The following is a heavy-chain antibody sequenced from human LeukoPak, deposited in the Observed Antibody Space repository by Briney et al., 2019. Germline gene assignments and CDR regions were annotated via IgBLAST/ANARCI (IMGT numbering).Heavy chain of an antibody. V-gene: IGHV1-8*01. CDR1: GYTFTDYD. CDR2: MNPNSGVT. J-gene: IGHJ4*02. D-gene: IGHD1-26*01. CDR3: ARGPIYPKSGDYPNYYFDY. Sequence: ASVKVSCKASGYTFTDYDINWVRQATGQGLEWMGWMNPNSGVTGYTQKFQGRVSMTRDTSVSTAYMELSSLRSEDTAVYFRARGPIYPKSGDYPNYYFDYWGQGTLVTVSS.